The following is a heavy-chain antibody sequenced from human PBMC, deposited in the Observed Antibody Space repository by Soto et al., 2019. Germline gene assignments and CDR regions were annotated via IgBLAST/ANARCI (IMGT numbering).Heavy chain of an antibody. V-gene: IGHV4-4*02. CDR1: GGSVRAPDW. CDR3: ARVSQGCSANNCYFDP. J-gene: IGHJ5*01. Sequence: SETLSLTCTLSGGSVRAPDWWNWVRQSPDKGLEWIAEVHISGHSNYNPSLRSRVSVSIDSSKNQFYLNLNSVTAADTAIYYCARVSQGCSANNCYFDPWGQGTPVTVYS. D-gene: IGHD1-1*01. CDR2: VHISGHS.